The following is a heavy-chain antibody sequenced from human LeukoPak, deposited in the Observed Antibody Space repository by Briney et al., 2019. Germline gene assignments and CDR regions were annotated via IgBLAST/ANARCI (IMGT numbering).Heavy chain of an antibody. CDR3: ARDLRRDGYNLWD. J-gene: IGHJ4*02. Sequence: SVKVSCKASGGTFSSYAISWVRQAPGQGLEWMGGIIPIFGTANYAQKFQGRVTITTDESTSTAYMELSSLRSEDTAVYYCARDLRRDGYNLWDWGQGTLVTVSS. CDR2: IIPIFGTA. CDR1: GGTFSSYA. V-gene: IGHV1-69*05. D-gene: IGHD5-24*01.